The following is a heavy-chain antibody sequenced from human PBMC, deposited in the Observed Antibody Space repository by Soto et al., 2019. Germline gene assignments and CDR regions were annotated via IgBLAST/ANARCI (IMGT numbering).Heavy chain of an antibody. Sequence: ASVKVSCKASGYTFTGYGISWVRQAPGQGLEWLGWTSAYMVTNYAQKFQGRVTMTTDTSTSTAYMELRSLRFDDTAVYYCARDSSGRAIFDSWGQGTLVTVSS. CDR3: ARDSSGRAIFDS. CDR1: GYTFTGYG. D-gene: IGHD6-19*01. J-gene: IGHJ4*02. V-gene: IGHV1-18*01. CDR2: TSAYMVT.